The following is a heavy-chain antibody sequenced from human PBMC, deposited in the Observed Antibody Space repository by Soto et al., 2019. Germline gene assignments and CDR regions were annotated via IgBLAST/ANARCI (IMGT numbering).Heavy chain of an antibody. CDR2: IIPIFGTA. V-gene: IGHV1-69*12. CDR3: ARDGTGYDFWSGSFDY. Sequence: QVQLVQSGAEVKKPGSSVKVSCKASGGTFSSYAISWVRQAPGQGLEWMGGIIPIFGTANYAQKIQGRVTITADESTSTAYMELSSLRSEDTAVYYCARDGTGYDFWSGSFDYWGQGTLVTVSS. D-gene: IGHD3-3*01. J-gene: IGHJ4*02. CDR1: GGTFSSYA.